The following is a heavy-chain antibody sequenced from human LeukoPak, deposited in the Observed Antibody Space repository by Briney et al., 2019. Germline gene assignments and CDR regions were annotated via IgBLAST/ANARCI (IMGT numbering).Heavy chain of an antibody. CDR2: ISWNSGSI. CDR3: AKDIRDRSSGMDV. CDR1: GFTFDDYA. V-gene: IGHV3-9*01. J-gene: IGHJ6*02. Sequence: GRSLRLSCAASGFTFDDYAMHWVRQAPGKGLEWVSGISWNSGSIGYADSVKGRFTISRDNAKNSLYLQMNSLRAEDTALYYCAKDIRDRSSGMDVWGQGTTVTVSS. D-gene: IGHD6-6*01.